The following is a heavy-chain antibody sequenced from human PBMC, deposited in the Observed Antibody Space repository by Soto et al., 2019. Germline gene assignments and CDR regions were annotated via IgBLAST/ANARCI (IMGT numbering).Heavy chain of an antibody. Sequence: PSETLSLTCAVYGGSFSGYYWSWIRQPPGKGLEWIGEINHSGSTNYNPSLKSRVTISVDTSKNQFSLKLSSVTAADTAVYYCVRCYDDSSGYYFYFDYWGQGTLVTVSS. CDR1: GGSFSGYY. CDR2: INHSGST. CDR3: VRCYDDSSGYYFYFDY. J-gene: IGHJ4*02. V-gene: IGHV4-34*01. D-gene: IGHD3-22*01.